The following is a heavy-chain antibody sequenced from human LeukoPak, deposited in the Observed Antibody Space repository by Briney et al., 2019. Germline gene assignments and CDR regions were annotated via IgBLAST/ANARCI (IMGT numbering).Heavy chain of an antibody. V-gene: IGHV3-7*04. J-gene: IGHJ4*02. CDR3: ARVRGDYYFDY. CDR1: GFTFRSYW. D-gene: IGHD3-10*01. CDR2: INQAGSEE. Sequence: GGSLRLSCAASGFTFRSYWMSWVRQAPGKGLEWVANINQAGSEEYYVDSVRGRFTISRDNAKNSLYLQVNSLRAEDTAVYHCARVRGDYYFDYWGQGTLVTVSS.